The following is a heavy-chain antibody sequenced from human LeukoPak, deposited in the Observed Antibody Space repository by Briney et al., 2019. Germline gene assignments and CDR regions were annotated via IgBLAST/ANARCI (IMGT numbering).Heavy chain of an antibody. D-gene: IGHD3-22*01. CDR1: GASITTSPYY. Sequence: SETLSLTCTVSGASITTSPYYWGWIRQPPGKGLEWIGSIDYRGRTSYNPSLRSRVTISADTSKNQFSLTLNLLTATDAAIYYCAHYISRTMRDSWGRGTLVTV. CDR2: IDYRGRT. J-gene: IGHJ4*02. V-gene: IGHV4-39*01. CDR3: AHYISRTMRDS.